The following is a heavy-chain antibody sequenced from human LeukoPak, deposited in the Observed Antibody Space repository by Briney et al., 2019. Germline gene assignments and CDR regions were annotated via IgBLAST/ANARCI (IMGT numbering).Heavy chain of an antibody. V-gene: IGHV1-2*06. J-gene: IGHJ3*02. CDR1: GYTFTGYY. CDR2: INPNSGGT. CDR3: AKYSGSHPAAFDI. Sequence: ASVKVSCKASGYTFTGYYMHWVRQAPGQGLEWMGRINPNSGGTNYAQEFQGRVTMTRDTSISTAYMELNRLRSDDTAVYYCAKYSGSHPAAFDIWGQGTMVTVSS. D-gene: IGHD1-26*01.